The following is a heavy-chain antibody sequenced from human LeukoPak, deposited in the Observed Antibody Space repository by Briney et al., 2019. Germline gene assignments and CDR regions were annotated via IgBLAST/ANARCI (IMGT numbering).Heavy chain of an antibody. J-gene: IGHJ4*02. Sequence: GGSLRRSCAASRFTLSTYWMSWVRQAPGKGLEWVAHIKQDGSQEYYVDSVKGRFTISRDSAKNSLYLQMNSLRAEDTAVYYCARALLASSDYWGQGTLVTVSS. CDR2: IKQDGSQE. D-gene: IGHD2-8*02. CDR1: RFTLSTYW. V-gene: IGHV3-7*04. CDR3: ARALLASSDY.